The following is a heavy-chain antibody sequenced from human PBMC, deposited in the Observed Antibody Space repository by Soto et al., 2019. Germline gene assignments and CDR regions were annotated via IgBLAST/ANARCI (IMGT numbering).Heavy chain of an antibody. CDR3: TRSIGSGGVIGGFDY. CDR1: GGTFNTYA. V-gene: IGHV1-69*01. CDR2: ILPMFDRP. D-gene: IGHD3-16*02. Sequence: QVQLVQSETEVKKPGSAVRVSCKASGGTFNTYAMNWVRQAPGQGLEWMGGILPMFDRPRHAQKFQGRVTITVDEPTTTAYMELSSLRSDDTAVYYCTRSIGSGGVIGGFDYWGQGTLVTVSS. J-gene: IGHJ4*02.